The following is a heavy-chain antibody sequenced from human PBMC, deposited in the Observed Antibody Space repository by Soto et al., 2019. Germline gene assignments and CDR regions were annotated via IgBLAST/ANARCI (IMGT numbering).Heavy chain of an antibody. V-gene: IGHV1-18*01. D-gene: IGHD6-19*01. J-gene: IGHJ4*02. CDR3: ARDFWSRIAVAGTSDY. CDR1: GYTFTSYG. CDR2: ISAYNSNT. Sequence: ASVKVSCKASGYTFTSYGISWVRQAPGQGLEWMGWISAYNSNTNYAQKLQGRVTMTTDTSTSTAYMELRSLRSDDTAVYYCARDFWSRIAVAGTSDYWGQGTLVTVSS.